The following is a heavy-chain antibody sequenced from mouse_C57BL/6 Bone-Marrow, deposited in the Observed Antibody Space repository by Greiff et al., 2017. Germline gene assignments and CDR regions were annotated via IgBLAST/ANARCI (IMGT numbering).Heavy chain of an antibody. D-gene: IGHD3-2*02. J-gene: IGHJ3*01. CDR2: IDPSDSYT. CDR3: AGASSGPFAY. Sequence: QVQLQQPGAELVRPGTSVKLSCKASGYTFTSYWMHWVKQRPGQGLAWIGVIDPSDSYTNYNQKFKGKATLTVDKSSSTAYMQLSSLTSEDSAVYYCAGASSGPFAYWGQGTLVTVSA. CDR1: GYTFTSYW. V-gene: IGHV1-59*01.